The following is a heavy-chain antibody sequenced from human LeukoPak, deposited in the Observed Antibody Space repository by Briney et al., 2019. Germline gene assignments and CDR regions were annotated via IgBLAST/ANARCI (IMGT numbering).Heavy chain of an antibody. V-gene: IGHV3-7*01. CDR1: GFTFSNSW. CDR3: ARDRGYSSFDY. CDR2: INPDGSKV. Sequence: GGSLRLSCAAYGFTFSNSWMTWVRQAPGKDLEWVATINPDGSKVAYVGSVKGRFTISRGNAKNSVYLQTSSLRVEETGVFYCARDRGYSSFDYWGQGALVAVSS. J-gene: IGHJ4*02. D-gene: IGHD2-15*01.